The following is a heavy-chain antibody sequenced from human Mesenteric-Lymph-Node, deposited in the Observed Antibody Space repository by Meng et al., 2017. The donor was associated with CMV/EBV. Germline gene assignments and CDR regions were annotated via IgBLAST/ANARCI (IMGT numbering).Heavy chain of an antibody. J-gene: IGHJ4*02. V-gene: IGHV1-3*01. CDR3: AKQNSGYDSGGGDY. CDR1: RYTFTSYV. Sequence: SRYTFTSYVVHWVRQAPGRSLEWMGWIDGSSGTTKYSRRFQGRVTLTRDTSASTVYMELSSLRSEDTAMYYCAKQNSGYDSGGGDYWGQGTLVTVSS. D-gene: IGHD5-12*01. CDR2: IDGSSGTT.